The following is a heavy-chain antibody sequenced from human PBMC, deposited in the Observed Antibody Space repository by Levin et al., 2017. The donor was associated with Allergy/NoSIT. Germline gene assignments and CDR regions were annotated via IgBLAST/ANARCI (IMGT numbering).Heavy chain of an antibody. V-gene: IGHV3-21*01. D-gene: IGHD2-8*02. Sequence: LSLTCAASGFTFSSYSMNWVRQAPGKGLEWVSSISSSSSYIYYADSVKGRFTISRDNAKNSLYLQMNSLRAEDTAVYYCARRDTWYYFDYWGQGTLVTVSS. J-gene: IGHJ4*02. CDR3: ARRDTWYYFDY. CDR2: ISSSSSYI. CDR1: GFTFSSYS.